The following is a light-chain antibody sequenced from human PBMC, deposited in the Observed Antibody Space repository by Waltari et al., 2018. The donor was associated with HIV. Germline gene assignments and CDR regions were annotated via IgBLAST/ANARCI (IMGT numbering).Light chain of an antibody. Sequence: QSALTQPPSVSGAPGQRVTISCTGNRSNIGAGYFVHWYQHLPGTAPKLLVYSDITRPSGVPDRFSGSKSGTAASRVITGLQAEDEADYYGQSYDSSLRASVFGGGTKLTVL. CDR2: SDI. CDR1: RSNIGAGYF. V-gene: IGLV1-40*01. J-gene: IGLJ2*01. CDR3: QSYDSSLRASV.